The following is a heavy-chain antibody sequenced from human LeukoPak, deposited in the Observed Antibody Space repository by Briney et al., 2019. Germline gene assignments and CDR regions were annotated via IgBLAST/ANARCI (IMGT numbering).Heavy chain of an antibody. CDR3: ARESGIAAALDL. Sequence: HPGGSLRLSCAASGFTFSSYWMHWVRQAPGKGLVWVSRINTDGSSTSYADSVKGRFTISRDNAKNTLYLQMNSLRAEDTAVYYCARESGIAAALDLWGQGTLVTVSS. J-gene: IGHJ5*02. CDR1: GFTFSSYW. CDR2: INTDGSST. V-gene: IGHV3-74*01. D-gene: IGHD6-13*01.